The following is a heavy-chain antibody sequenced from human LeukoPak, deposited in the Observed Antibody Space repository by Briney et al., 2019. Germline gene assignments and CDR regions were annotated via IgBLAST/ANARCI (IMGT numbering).Heavy chain of an antibody. Sequence: HVASVKVSCKASGYTFTSYAMHWVRQAPGQRLEWMGWINAGNGNTKYSQKFKGRVTITRDTSASTAYMELSSLRSEDTAVYYCARVGSGWSLYYYYYGMDVWGQGTTVTVSS. V-gene: IGHV1-3*01. J-gene: IGHJ6*02. CDR1: GYTFTSYA. CDR2: INAGNGNT. CDR3: ARVGSGWSLYYYYYGMDV. D-gene: IGHD6-19*01.